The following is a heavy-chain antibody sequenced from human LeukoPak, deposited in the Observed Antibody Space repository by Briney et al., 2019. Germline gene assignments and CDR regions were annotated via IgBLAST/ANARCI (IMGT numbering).Heavy chain of an antibody. CDR2: ISYSGTT. CDR1: GGSINSYY. CDR3: ARDGDTAMILFAFDI. V-gene: IGHV4-59*12. J-gene: IGHJ3*02. D-gene: IGHD5-18*01. Sequence: SETLSLTCTVSGGSINSYYWSWIRQPPGKGLEWTGYISYSGTTYYDPSLKSRVTMSLDTSKNQSSLKLSSVTAADTAVYYCARDGDTAMILFAFDIWGQGTMVTVSS.